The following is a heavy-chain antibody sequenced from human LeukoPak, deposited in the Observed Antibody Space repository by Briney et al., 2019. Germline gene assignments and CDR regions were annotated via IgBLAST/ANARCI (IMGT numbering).Heavy chain of an antibody. CDR1: GYTFTGYY. V-gene: IGHV1-2*06. CDR3: ARGGSYPDATDIVVVPAARWWYYYYYMDV. CDR2: INPNSGGT. D-gene: IGHD2-2*01. J-gene: IGHJ6*03. Sequence: ASVKVSCKASGYTFTGYYMHWVRQAPGQGLEWMGRINPNSGGTNYAQKFQGRVTMTRDTSISTAYMELSRLRSDDTAVYYCARGGSYPDATDIVVVPAARWWYYYYYMDVWGKGTRSPSP.